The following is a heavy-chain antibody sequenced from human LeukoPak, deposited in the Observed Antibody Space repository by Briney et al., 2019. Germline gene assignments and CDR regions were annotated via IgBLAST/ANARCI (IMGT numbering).Heavy chain of an antibody. Sequence: ASVKVSCKASGYTFTGYYMHWVRQAPGQGLEWIGWINPNSGGTNYAQKFQGRVTMTRDTSISTAYMELSRLRSDDTAVYYCARAPYYGSGSYYYYYYYGMDVWGQGTTVTVSS. CDR3: ARAPYYGSGSYYYYYYYGMDV. CDR1: GYTFTGYY. V-gene: IGHV1-2*02. J-gene: IGHJ6*02. D-gene: IGHD3-10*01. CDR2: INPNSGGT.